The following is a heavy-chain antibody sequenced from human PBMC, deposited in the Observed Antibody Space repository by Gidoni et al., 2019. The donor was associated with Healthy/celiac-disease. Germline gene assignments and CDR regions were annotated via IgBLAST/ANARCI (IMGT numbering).Heavy chain of an antibody. CDR1: GGSISSGSYY. Sequence: QVQLQESGPGLVKPSQTLSVTCTVSGGSISSGSYYWSWIRQPAGKGLEWIGRIYTSGSTNYNPSLKSRVTISVDTSKNQFSLKLSSVTAADTAVYYCARDIDSSGYFDAFDIWGQGTMVTVSS. D-gene: IGHD3-22*01. J-gene: IGHJ3*02. CDR3: ARDIDSSGYFDAFDI. V-gene: IGHV4-61*02. CDR2: IYTSGST.